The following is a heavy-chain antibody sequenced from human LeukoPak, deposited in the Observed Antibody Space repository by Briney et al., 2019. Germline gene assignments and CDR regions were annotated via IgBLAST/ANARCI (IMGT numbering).Heavy chain of an antibody. Sequence: PGGSLRLSCAASGFTFDDYAMHWVRQGPGKGLEWVSGISWNSGSIGYADSAKGRFTISRDNAKNSLYLQMNSLRAEDTALYYCAKDEAYVGASYFDYWGQGTLVTVSS. V-gene: IGHV3-9*01. CDR3: AKDEAYVGASYFDY. CDR2: ISWNSGSI. CDR1: GFTFDDYA. D-gene: IGHD1-26*01. J-gene: IGHJ4*02.